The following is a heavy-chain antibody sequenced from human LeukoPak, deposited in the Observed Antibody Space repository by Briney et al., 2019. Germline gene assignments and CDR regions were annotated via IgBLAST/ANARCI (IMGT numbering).Heavy chain of an antibody. Sequence: SETLSLACSVSAGSISNYYWSWIRQPAGKGLEWIGRIYTSGSVNYSPSLMSRVTMSVDTSKNQLSLQVRSVTAADTAVYYCVRDRIFGIFDYRGQGALVTVSS. J-gene: IGHJ4*02. CDR1: AGSISNYY. CDR2: IYTSGSV. D-gene: IGHD3-3*02. V-gene: IGHV4-4*07. CDR3: VRDRIFGIFDY.